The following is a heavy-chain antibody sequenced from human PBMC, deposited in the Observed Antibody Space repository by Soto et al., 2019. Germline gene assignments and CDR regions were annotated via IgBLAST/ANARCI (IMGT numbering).Heavy chain of an antibody. CDR1: GFPLSIYW. V-gene: IGHV3-74*01. CDR3: AVDCCYRD. Sequence: EVQLVESGGGLVRPGGSLGLSCEALGFPLSIYWSHWVRQLPGKGLVWVSRFSLDGSTTGYADSVKGRFPISRDNAKNTLYLQLNSLGAEDTAVYYCAVDCCYRDWGQGTLVIVSS. D-gene: IGHD2-2*02. CDR2: FSLDGSTT. J-gene: IGHJ4*02.